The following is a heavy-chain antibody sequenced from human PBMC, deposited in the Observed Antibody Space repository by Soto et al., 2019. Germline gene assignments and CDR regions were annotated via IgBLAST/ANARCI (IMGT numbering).Heavy chain of an antibody. Sequence: SETLSLTCTVSGGSISSYYWSWIRQPPGKGLEWIGYIYYSGSTNYAQNFKGRLTVTRDTSTATVYMDLSALISDDTAMYYCARGLGLGDCWGQGTLVTVSS. CDR1: GGSISSYY. V-gene: IGHV4-59*01. CDR3: ARGLGLGDC. D-gene: IGHD3-9*01. J-gene: IGHJ4*02. CDR2: IYYSGST.